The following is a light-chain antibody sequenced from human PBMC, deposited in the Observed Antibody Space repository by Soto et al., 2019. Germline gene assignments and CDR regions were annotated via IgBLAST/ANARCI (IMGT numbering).Light chain of an antibody. CDR3: QQYGSPPGWT. CDR1: QSLLHGNGNTY. J-gene: IGKJ1*01. CDR2: RVS. V-gene: IGKV2-24*01. Sequence: DVVMTQTPLSSPVTLGQPASISCRSSQSLLHGNGNTYLSWLHLRPGQPPRLLIYRVSKRLSGVPDRFSGSGSGTDFTLTISRLEPEDFAVYYCQQYGSPPGWTFGQGTKVEIK.